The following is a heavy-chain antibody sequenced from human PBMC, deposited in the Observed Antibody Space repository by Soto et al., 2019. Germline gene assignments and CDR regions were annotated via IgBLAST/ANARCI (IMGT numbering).Heavy chain of an antibody. CDR1: GGSIRGYY. CDR2: VYYTGNT. Sequence: SETLSLTCSVSGGSIRGYYWSWIRQPPGKGLEWIGYVYYTGNTDYSPSLNNRVSISVDASRNQFSLKLSSVTAADTAVYYCGRMEYTAYILYPFDYWGQGIPVTVSS. D-gene: IGHD5-12*01. V-gene: IGHV4-59*01. CDR3: GRMEYTAYILYPFDY. J-gene: IGHJ4*02.